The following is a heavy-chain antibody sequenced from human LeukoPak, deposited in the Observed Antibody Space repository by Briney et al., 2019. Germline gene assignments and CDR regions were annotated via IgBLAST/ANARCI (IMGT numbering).Heavy chain of an antibody. D-gene: IGHD7-27*01. CDR1: RYTFTNYG. J-gene: IGHJ6*03. Sequence: SVKVSCKTSRYTFTNYGISWVRQAPGQGLEWMGRIIPIFGTANYAQKFQGRVTITTDESTSTAYMELSSLRSEDTAVYYCARGSNWGFRDHYMDVWGKGTTVTVSS. CDR2: IIPIFGTA. CDR3: ARGSNWGFRDHYMDV. V-gene: IGHV1-69*05.